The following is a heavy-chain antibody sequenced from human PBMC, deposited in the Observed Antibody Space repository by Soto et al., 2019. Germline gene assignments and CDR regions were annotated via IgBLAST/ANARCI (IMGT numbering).Heavy chain of an antibody. V-gene: IGHV3-30-3*01. CDR3: ARDKGRGKDAAFDY. CDR2: ISYDGSNK. J-gene: IGHJ4*02. Sequence: GGSLRLSCAASGSTFSSYAMHWVRQAPGKGLEWVAVISYDGSNKHYADSVKGRFTISRDNSKNTLYLQMNSLRAEDTAVYYCARDKGRGKDAAFDYWGQGTLVTVSS. CDR1: GSTFSSYA. D-gene: IGHD1-1*01.